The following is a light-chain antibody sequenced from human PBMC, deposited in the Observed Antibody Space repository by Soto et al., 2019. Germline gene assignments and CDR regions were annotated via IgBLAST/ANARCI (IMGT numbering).Light chain of an antibody. J-gene: IGLJ1*01. Sequence: QSVLTPPASVSGSPGQSFNISCTGTSSDVGGYNYVSWYQQDPGKAPKLMIYEVSNRPSGVSNRFSGSKSGNTASLTISGLQAEDEADYYCSSYTSSSTLYGFGTGTKVTVL. CDR3: SSYTSSSTLYG. CDR2: EVS. CDR1: SSDVGGYNY. V-gene: IGLV2-14*01.